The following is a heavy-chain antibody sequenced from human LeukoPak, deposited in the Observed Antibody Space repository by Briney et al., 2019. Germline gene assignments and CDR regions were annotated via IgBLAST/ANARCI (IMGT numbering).Heavy chain of an antibody. CDR2: INPSGGST. Sequence: ASVTVSCKASGYTFTSYYMHWVRQAPGQGLEWMGIINPSGGSTSYAQKFQGRVTMTRDTSTSTVYMELSSLRSEDTAVYYCARVAPPYYYDSSGYYPFDYWGQGTLDTVSS. J-gene: IGHJ4*02. D-gene: IGHD3-22*01. CDR1: GYTFTSYY. CDR3: ARVAPPYYYDSSGYYPFDY. V-gene: IGHV1-46*01.